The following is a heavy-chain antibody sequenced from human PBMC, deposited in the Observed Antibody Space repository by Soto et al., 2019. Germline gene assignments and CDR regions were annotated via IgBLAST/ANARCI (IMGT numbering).Heavy chain of an antibody. CDR1: SESLSGYY. Sequence: QVQLQQWGAGLLKPSETLSLTCAVNSESLSGYYWSWIRQSPGKGLEWIGEIDGSGNTNYSPSLRRRVAMSVDTSKNRSSLNLNSVSAADTAAYYCVGARGRLVGFDYWGQGTLVTVSS. CDR3: VGARGRLVGFDY. J-gene: IGHJ4*02. D-gene: IGHD1-26*01. V-gene: IGHV4-34*01. CDR2: IDGSGNT.